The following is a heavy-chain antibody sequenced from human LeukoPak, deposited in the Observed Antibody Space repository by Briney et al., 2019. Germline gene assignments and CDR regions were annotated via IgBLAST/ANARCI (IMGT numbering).Heavy chain of an antibody. V-gene: IGHV3-30*03. CDR1: EFTFSTYG. Sequence: GGSLCLSCAASEFTFSTYGMHWVRQAPGKGLEWVAVISYDGSYKFYADSVKGRFTISRDNSKSTLYLHMNSLRAEDTAVYYCATLGSIVWGRKRTASSLWGKGTRVPLSS. CDR2: ISYDGSYK. CDR3: ATLGSIVWGRKRTASSL. D-gene: IGHD2-21*02. J-gene: IGHJ1*01.